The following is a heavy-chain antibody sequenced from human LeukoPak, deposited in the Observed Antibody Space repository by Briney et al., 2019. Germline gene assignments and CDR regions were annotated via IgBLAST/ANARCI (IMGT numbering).Heavy chain of an antibody. CDR1: GGSISSSSYY. Sequence: SETLSLTCTVPGGSISSSSYYWGWIRQPPGKGLEWIGSIYYSGSTYYNPSLKSRVTISVDTSKNQFSPKLSSVTAADTAVYYCARDPGYYDTSGYPAYFDYWGQGTLVTVFS. CDR2: IYYSGST. CDR3: ARDPGYYDTSGYPAYFDY. D-gene: IGHD3-22*01. J-gene: IGHJ4*02. V-gene: IGHV4-39*02.